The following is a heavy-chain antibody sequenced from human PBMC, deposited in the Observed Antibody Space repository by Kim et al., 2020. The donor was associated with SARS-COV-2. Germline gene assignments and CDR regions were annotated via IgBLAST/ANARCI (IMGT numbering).Heavy chain of an antibody. V-gene: IGHV3-74*01. J-gene: IGHJ4*02. D-gene: IGHD6-13*01. CDR3: ARDLRRGSSWSSVDY. Sequence: DSVKGRFTISRDNAKNTLYLQMNSLRAEDTAVYYCARDLRRGSSWSSVDYWGLGTLVTVSS.